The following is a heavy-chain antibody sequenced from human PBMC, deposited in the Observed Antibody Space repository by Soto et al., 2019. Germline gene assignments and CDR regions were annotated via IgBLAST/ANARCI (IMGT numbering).Heavy chain of an antibody. Sequence: QVQLQESGPGLVKPSETLSLTCTVSGGSISSYYWSWIRQPPGKGLEWIGYIYYSGSTNYNPSLKSRVTISVDTSKNQFSLKLSSVTAADTAVYYCARALSWLQEFDYWGQGTLVTVSS. D-gene: IGHD5-12*01. J-gene: IGHJ4*02. CDR2: IYYSGST. CDR1: GGSISSYY. V-gene: IGHV4-59*01. CDR3: ARALSWLQEFDY.